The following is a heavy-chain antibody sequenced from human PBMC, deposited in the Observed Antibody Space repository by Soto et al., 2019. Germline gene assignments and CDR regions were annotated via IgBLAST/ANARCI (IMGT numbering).Heavy chain of an antibody. V-gene: IGHV3-53*01. CDR2: IYSVGTP. J-gene: IGHJ4*02. Sequence: PGGSLRLSCAASGFALINSYMSWVRQAPGKGLEWVSVIYSVGTPHFADSVKGRFTISRDSSKNTLYLEMRSLGVEDTAVYYCTKGAYYLEYWGPGTRVTGSS. CDR1: GFALINSY. CDR3: TKGAYYLEY. D-gene: IGHD3-3*01.